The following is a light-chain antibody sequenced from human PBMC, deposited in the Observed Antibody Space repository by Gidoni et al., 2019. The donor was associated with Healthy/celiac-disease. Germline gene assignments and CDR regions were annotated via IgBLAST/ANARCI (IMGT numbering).Light chain of an antibody. CDR3: QSYDSSLSGSVV. CDR2: GNS. V-gene: IGLV1-40*01. Sequence: QSVLTQPPSVSGAPGQRVTITCTGSSSNIGAVYDVHWYQQLPGTAPKLLIYGNSNRPSGVPDRFSGSKSGNSASLAITVLQAEVEADYYCQSYDSSLSGSVVFGGGTKLTVL. J-gene: IGLJ2*01. CDR1: SSNIGAVYD.